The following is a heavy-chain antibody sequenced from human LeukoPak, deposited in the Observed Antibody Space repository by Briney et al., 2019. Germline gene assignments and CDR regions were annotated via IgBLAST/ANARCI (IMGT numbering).Heavy chain of an antibody. J-gene: IGHJ6*03. V-gene: IGHV4-4*08. CDR3: AREIVLMMSDVASPYYMDV. D-gene: IGHD3-16*01. CDR1: GASVNDYF. CDR2: VSSGGTT. Sequence: SETLSLSCTVSGASVNDYFWSWIRQPPGRGLEWIGHVSSGGTTEYSPSLKGRVTISLDASNNKVSLSLTSSTAADTAVYYCAREIVLMMSDVASPYYMDVWGRGTTVIAAS.